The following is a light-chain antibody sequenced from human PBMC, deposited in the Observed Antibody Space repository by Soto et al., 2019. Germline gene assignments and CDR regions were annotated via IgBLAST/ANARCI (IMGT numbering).Light chain of an antibody. V-gene: IGKV1-5*03. Sequence: MTQSPATLSVSPGDRVTITCRASQSIHSWLAWDQQKPGRTPKLLIHRAATLECGVPSRFSGSGSGTAFTLPISHMQPDDLATYYCQQNNAHPCTFGQGTKLEIK. CDR1: QSIHSW. CDR3: QQNNAHPCT. J-gene: IGKJ2*02. CDR2: RAA.